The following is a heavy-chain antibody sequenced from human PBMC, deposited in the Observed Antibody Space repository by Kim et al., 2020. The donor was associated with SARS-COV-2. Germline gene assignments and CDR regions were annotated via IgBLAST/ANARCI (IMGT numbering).Heavy chain of an antibody. CDR1: GYTFTGYY. D-gene: IGHD5-18*01. CDR3: ARIGEDSYGYYYGMDV. Sequence: ASVKVSCKASGYTFTGYYMHWVRQAPGQGLEWMGWINPNSGGTNYAQKFQGRVTMTRDTSISTAYMELSRLRSDDTAVYYCARIGEDSYGYYYGMDVWGQGTTVTVSS. J-gene: IGHJ6*02. V-gene: IGHV1-2*02. CDR2: INPNSGGT.